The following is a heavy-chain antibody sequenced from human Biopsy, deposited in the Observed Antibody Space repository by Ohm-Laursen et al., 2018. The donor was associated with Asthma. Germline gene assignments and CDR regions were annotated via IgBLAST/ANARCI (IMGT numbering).Heavy chain of an antibody. CDR3: VKDIRLQLWGFDS. J-gene: IGHJ4*02. V-gene: IGHV3-9*01. CDR1: GFTFDDYA. CDR2: VSWNSGSI. Sequence: SLRLSCAASGFTFDDYAVHWVWQAPGKGLEWVSGVSWNSGSIDYADSVKGRFTISRDNAKNSLYLQMNSLRGADTALYYCVKDIRLQLWGFDSWGQGTLVTVSS. D-gene: IGHD6-13*01.